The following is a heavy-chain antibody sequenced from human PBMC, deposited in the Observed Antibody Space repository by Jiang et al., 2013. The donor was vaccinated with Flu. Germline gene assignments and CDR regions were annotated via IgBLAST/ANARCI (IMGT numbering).Heavy chain of an antibody. CDR1: GFTFSDYA. J-gene: IGHJ4*01. D-gene: IGHD3-22*01. CDR3: DERFHVLSMIVVGYYYFDY. CDR2: ISGRDDST. V-gene: IGHV3-23*04. Sequence: VQLVESGGGLVQPGGSLRLSCAASGFTFSDYAMSWVRQAPGKGLEWVSVISGRDDSTFYADSVKGRFTISRDNSKNTVYLRMNSLRADDTAVYYCDERFHVLSMIVVGYYYFDY.